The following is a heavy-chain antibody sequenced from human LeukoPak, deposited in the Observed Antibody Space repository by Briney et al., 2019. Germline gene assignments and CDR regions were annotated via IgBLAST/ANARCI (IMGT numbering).Heavy chain of an antibody. CDR3: ARDCWDYGSGSYCGIDY. J-gene: IGHJ4*02. Sequence: GGSLRLSCAASGFTFSSYNMNWVRQAPGKGLKRVSSITSSSNYIYYADSVKGRFTISRDNAKNSLYLQMNSLRAEDTTVYYCARDCWDYGSGSYCGIDYWGQGTLVTVSS. CDR1: GFTFSSYN. CDR2: ITSSSNYI. V-gene: IGHV3-21*03. D-gene: IGHD3-10*01.